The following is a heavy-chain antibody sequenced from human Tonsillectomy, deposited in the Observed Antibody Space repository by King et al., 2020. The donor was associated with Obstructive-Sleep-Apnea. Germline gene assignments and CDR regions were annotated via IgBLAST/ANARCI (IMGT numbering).Heavy chain of an antibody. CDR2: LFYNGGT. J-gene: IGHJ4*02. Sequence: VQLQESGPGLVKPSETLSLTCTVSGAPISSGGYYWGWVRQHPVRGLEWIGHLFYNGGTYYNPSLRSRVSISVDSSENRFSLILSSASVADTALYYCTRGDPLRYWGPGILAT. CDR1: GAPISSGGYY. V-gene: IGHV4-31*03. CDR3: TRGDPLRY.